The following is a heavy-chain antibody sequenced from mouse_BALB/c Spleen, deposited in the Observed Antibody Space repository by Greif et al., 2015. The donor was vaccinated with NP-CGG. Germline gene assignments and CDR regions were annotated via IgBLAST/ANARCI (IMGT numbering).Heavy chain of an antibody. CDR2: ISSGSSTI. J-gene: IGHJ2*01. V-gene: IGHV5-17*02. CDR3: ARAHRYYAFGY. Sequence: EVKLVESGGGLVQPGGSRQLSCAASGFTFSSFGMHWVRQAPEKGLEWVAYISSGSSTIYYADTVTGRFTISRDNPKNTLLLQITSLRSEDTAMYCCARAHRYYAFGYWGQGTTLTVSS. D-gene: IGHD2-14*01. CDR1: GFTFSSFG.